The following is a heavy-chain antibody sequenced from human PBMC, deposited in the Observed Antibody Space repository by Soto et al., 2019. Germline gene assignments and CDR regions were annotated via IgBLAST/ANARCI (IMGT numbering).Heavy chain of an antibody. CDR1: GFTFSSYA. D-gene: IGHD3-3*01. CDR2: ILYDGSNK. V-gene: IGHV3-30-3*01. J-gene: IGHJ6*02. Sequence: PGGSLRLSCAASGFTFSSYAMHWVRQAPGKGLEWVAFILYDGSNKYYADSLKGRFTISRDNSKNTLYLQMNSLRAEDTAVYYCSRDNLADYDFWSGYYYYYGMDVWGQGTTVTVSS. CDR3: SRDNLADYDFWSGYYYYYGMDV.